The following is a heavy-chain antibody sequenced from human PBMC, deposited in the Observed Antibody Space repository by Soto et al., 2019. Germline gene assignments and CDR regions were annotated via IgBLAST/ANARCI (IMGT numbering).Heavy chain of an antibody. D-gene: IGHD2-2*01. V-gene: IGHV1-46*03. CDR1: GYTFTSYY. CDR2: INPSGGST. Sequence: ASVKVSFKASGYTFTSYYIHWVRQAPGQGLEWMGVINPSGGSTSYAQNFQGRVTMTRDTSTSTVYMELSSLRSEDTAVYYCVRESTPTRWFDPWGQGTLVTVPQ. CDR3: VRESTPTRWFDP. J-gene: IGHJ5*02.